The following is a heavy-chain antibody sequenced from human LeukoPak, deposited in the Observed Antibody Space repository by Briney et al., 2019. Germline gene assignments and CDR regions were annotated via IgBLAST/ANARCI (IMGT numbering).Heavy chain of an antibody. J-gene: IGHJ4*02. CDR1: GGSISSYY. CDR2: INHSGST. Sequence: PSETLSPTCTVSGGSISSYYWSWIRQPPGKGLEWIGEINHSGSTNYNPSLKSRVTISVDTSKNQFSLKLSSVTAADTAVYYCARGITIFGVVTKFDYWGQGTLVTVSS. CDR3: ARGITIFGVVTKFDY. V-gene: IGHV4-34*01. D-gene: IGHD3-3*01.